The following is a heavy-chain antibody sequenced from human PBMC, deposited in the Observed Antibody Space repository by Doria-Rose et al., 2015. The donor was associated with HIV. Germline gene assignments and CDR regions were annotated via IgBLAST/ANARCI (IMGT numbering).Heavy chain of an antibody. CDR3: ARIHSLSSSSLGH. D-gene: IGHD6-13*01. Sequence: QVQLVQSGAEVTKPGASVTVSCKTSGYTFSAYAIHWGRQAPGQRLEWMGWLNVGNGDTRYSRKFQDRVTITSDTAANTGYMAVSSLRSEDTAVEYCARIHSLSSSSLGHWGQGTLVTVSS. J-gene: IGHJ4*02. CDR1: GYTFSAYA. V-gene: IGHV1-3*01. CDR2: LNVGNGDT.